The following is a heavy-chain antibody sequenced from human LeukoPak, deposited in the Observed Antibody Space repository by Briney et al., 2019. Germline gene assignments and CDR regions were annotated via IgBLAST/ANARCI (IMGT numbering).Heavy chain of an antibody. V-gene: IGHV7-4-1*02. J-gene: IGHJ1*01. Sequence: ASVKVSCKASGYTSTSYAMNWVRQAPGQGLEWMGWINTNTGNPTYAQGFTGRFVFSLDTSVSTAYLQISSLKAEDTAVYYCARGWRELYYYDSSGYFQHWGQGTLVTVSS. CDR3: ARGWRELYYYDSSGYFQH. CDR2: INTNTGNP. D-gene: IGHD3-22*01. CDR1: GYTSTSYA.